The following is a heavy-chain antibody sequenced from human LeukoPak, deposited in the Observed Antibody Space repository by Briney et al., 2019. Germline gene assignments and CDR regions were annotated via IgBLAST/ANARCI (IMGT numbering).Heavy chain of an antibody. CDR1: GFTFSSYS. CDR2: ISSSSSYI. Sequence: KPGGSLRLSCAASGFTFSSYSMNWVRQAPGKGLEWVSSISSSSSYIYYADLVKGRFTISRDNAKNSLYLQMNSLRAEDTAVYYCASCLYSSSWSPGDYWGQGTLVTVSS. V-gene: IGHV3-21*01. D-gene: IGHD6-13*01. J-gene: IGHJ4*02. CDR3: ASCLYSSSWSPGDY.